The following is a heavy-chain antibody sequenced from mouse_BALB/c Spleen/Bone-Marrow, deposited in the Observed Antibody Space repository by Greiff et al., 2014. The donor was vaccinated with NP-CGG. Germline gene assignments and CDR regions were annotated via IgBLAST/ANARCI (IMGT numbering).Heavy chain of an antibody. Sequence: DVKLQESGPSLVKPSQTLSLTCSVTGDSITNGYWNWIRKFPGNKLEYMGYINYSGSTYYNPSLKSRISITRDTSKNQFFLQLNSVTTEDTATYYCVRSGYYGSYPASYWGQGTLVTVSA. CDR2: INYSGST. D-gene: IGHD2-1*01. V-gene: IGHV3-8*02. CDR1: GDSITNGY. J-gene: IGHJ3*01. CDR3: VRSGYYGSYPASY.